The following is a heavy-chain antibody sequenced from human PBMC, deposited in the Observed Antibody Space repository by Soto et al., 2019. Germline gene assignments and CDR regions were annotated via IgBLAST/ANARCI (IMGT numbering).Heavy chain of an antibody. D-gene: IGHD3-22*01. CDR3: ARGYYYDSSGYYYPPFDY. CDR2: IIPIFGTA. J-gene: IGHJ4*02. Sequence: SVKVSCKASGGTFSSYAISWVRQAPGQGLEWMGGIIPIFGTANYAQKFQGRVTITADESTSTAYMELSSLRSEDTAVYYCARGYYYDSSGYYYPPFDYWGQGTLVTVSS. V-gene: IGHV1-69*13. CDR1: GGTFSSYA.